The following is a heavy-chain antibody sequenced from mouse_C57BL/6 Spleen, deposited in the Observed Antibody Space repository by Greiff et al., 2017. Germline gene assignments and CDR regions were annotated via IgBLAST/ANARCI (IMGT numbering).Heavy chain of an antibody. CDR1: GFTFSDYG. V-gene: IGHV5-17*01. CDR2: ISSGSSTI. CDR3: ARGRTMVTAVGYYFDY. J-gene: IGHJ2*01. D-gene: IGHD2-2*01. Sequence: EVQRVESGGGLVKPGGSLKLSCAASGFTFSDYGMHWVRQAPEKGLEWVAYISSGSSTIYYADTVKGRFTISRDNAKNTLFLQMTSLRSADTAMYYCARGRTMVTAVGYYFDYWGQGTTLTVSS.